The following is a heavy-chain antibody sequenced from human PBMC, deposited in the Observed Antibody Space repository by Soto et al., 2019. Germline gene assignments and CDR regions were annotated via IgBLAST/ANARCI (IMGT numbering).Heavy chain of an antibody. CDR2: INHSGST. J-gene: IGHJ4*02. CDR1: GGSFSGYY. V-gene: IGHV4-34*01. D-gene: IGHD2-15*01. Sequence: SETLSLTCAVYGGSFSGYYWSSIRQPPGKGLEWIGEINHSGSTNYNPSLKSRVTISVDTSKNQFSLKLSSVTAADTAVYYCARGGYCSGGSCYSYSGNFDYWGQGTLVTVSS. CDR3: ARGGYCSGGSCYSYSGNFDY.